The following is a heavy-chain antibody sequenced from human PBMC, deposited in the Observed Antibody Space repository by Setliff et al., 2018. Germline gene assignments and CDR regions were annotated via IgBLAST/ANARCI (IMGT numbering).Heavy chain of an antibody. CDR1: GYTFTSYD. CDR3: ARGRGGHYDSSGYYYVFDY. D-gene: IGHD3-22*01. Sequence: ASVKVSCKASGYTFTSYDINWVRQATGQGLEWMGWISTNNGNPTYAQGFTGRFVFSLDTSLNTAYLQISSLKAEDTAVYYCARGRGGHYDSSGYYYVFDYWGQGTLVTAPQ. V-gene: IGHV7-4-1*02. J-gene: IGHJ4*02. CDR2: ISTNNGNP.